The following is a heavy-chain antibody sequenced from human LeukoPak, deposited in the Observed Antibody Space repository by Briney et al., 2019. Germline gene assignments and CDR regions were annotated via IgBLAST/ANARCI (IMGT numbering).Heavy chain of an antibody. V-gene: IGHV1-8*01. Sequence: GASVKVSCKTSGYTFTSYDINWVRQATGQGLEWMGWMTPNSGNTGYAQKFQGIVTMTRNTSISTAYMELSSLRSEDTAVYYCARGSKRYSNYLDAFDIWGQGTMVTVSS. CDR2: MTPNSGNT. D-gene: IGHD4-11*01. J-gene: IGHJ3*02. CDR1: GYTFTSYD. CDR3: ARGSKRYSNYLDAFDI.